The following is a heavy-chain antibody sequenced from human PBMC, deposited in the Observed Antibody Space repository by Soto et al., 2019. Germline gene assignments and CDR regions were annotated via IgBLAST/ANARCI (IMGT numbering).Heavy chain of an antibody. J-gene: IGHJ6*02. D-gene: IGHD4-4*01. CDR1: GYTFTSYY. V-gene: IGHV1-46*03. Sequence: ASVKVSCKASGYTFTSYYMHWVRQAPGQGLEWMGIINPSGGSTSYAQKFQGRVTMTRDTSTSTVYMELSSLRSEDTAVYYCAREGGPDYSNYYYGMGVWGQGTTVPVSS. CDR3: AREGGPDYSNYYYGMGV. CDR2: INPSGGST.